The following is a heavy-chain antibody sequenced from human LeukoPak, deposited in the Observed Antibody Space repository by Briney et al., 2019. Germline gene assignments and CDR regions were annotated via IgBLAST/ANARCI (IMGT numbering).Heavy chain of an antibody. CDR1: GFTFSRSW. CDR2: IKEDGSEK. CDR3: ARDSSGWYVFDY. V-gene: IGHV3-7*01. J-gene: IGHJ4*02. D-gene: IGHD6-19*01. Sequence: GGSLRLSCAASGFTFSRSWMHWVRQAPGKGLEWVASIKEDGSEKYYVDSVKGRFTISRDNAKNSLYLQMNSLRAEDTAVYYCARDSSGWYVFDYWGQGTLVTVSS.